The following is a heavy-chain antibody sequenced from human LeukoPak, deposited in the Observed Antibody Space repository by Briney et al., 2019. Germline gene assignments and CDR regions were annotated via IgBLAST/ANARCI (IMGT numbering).Heavy chain of an antibody. CDR2: IYYSGST. CDR3: ATMDFYFDY. Sequence: KPSETLSLTCTVSGGSISSYYWSWIRQPPGKGLEWIGYIYYSGSTNYNPSLKSRVTISVDTSKNQFSLKLSSVTAADTAVYYCATMDFYFDYWGQGTLVTVSS. D-gene: IGHD3/OR15-3a*01. J-gene: IGHJ4*02. V-gene: IGHV4-59*01. CDR1: GGSISSYY.